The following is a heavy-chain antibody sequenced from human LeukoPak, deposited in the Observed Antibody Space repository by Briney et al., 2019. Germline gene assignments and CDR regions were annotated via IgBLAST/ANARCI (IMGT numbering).Heavy chain of an antibody. D-gene: IGHD2-2*01. CDR2: IVGDSTIE. V-gene: IGHV3-23*01. Sequence: GGSLRLSCAASGFAFNNDAMTWVRQPPGKGLEWVSTIVGDSTIEYYADSVKGRFTISSDNSKTMLFLHMNSLRAEHTAIYNCASQPYFQYSLDVWGKGTPVTVTS. CDR1: GFAFNNDA. CDR3: ASQPYFQYSLDV. J-gene: IGHJ6*03.